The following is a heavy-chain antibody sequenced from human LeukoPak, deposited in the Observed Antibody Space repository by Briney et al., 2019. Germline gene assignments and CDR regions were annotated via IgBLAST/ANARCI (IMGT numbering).Heavy chain of an antibody. D-gene: IGHD2-15*01. Sequence: GGSLRLSCAASGLAFSAYKMRWVRQAPRKGLVWVSRISTDGYTTDYADFVQGRFTASRDNTKNTWSLEMNSLRAEDTAVYYCIVGGSPGYWGQGTLVTVSS. CDR2: ISTDGYTT. J-gene: IGHJ4*02. V-gene: IGHV3-74*01. CDR3: IVGGSPGY. CDR1: GLAFSAYK.